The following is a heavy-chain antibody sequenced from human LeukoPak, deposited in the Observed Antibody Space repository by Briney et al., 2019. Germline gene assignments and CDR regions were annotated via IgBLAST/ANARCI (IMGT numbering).Heavy chain of an antibody. CDR2: INHSGST. CDR3: ARGRLGYCSGGSCYGSGYFDY. J-gene: IGHJ4*02. D-gene: IGHD2-15*01. Sequence: PSETLSLTCAVYGGSFSGYYWSWIRQPPGKGLEWIREINHSGSTNYNPSLKSRVTISVDTSKNQFSLKLSSVTAADTAVYYCARGRLGYCSGGSCYGSGYFDYWGQGTLVTVSS. V-gene: IGHV4-34*01. CDR1: GGSFSGYY.